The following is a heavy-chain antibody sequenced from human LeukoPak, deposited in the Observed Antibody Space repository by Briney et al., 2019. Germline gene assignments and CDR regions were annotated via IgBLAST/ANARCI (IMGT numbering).Heavy chain of an antibody. CDR2: IIPIFGTA. CDR1: GGTFSSYA. CDR3: ARDTTTYYYDSSGQGYFDY. J-gene: IGHJ4*02. V-gene: IGHV1-69*13. D-gene: IGHD3-22*01. Sequence: SVKVSCKASGGTFSSYAISWVRQAPGQGLEWMGGIIPIFGTANYAQKFQGRVTITADESTSTAYMELSSLRSEDTAVYYCARDTTTYYYDSSGQGYFDYWGQGTLVTVSS.